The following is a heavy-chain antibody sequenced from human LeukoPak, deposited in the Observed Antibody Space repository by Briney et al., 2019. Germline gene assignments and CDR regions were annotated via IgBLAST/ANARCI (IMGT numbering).Heavy chain of an antibody. Sequence: SVKVSCKASGGTFSSYAIIWVRQAPGQGLEWMGGIIPIFGTANYAQKFQGRVTITTDESTSTAYMELSSLRSEDTAVYYCAREPGYSYGVFDYWGQGTLVTVSS. V-gene: IGHV1-69*05. CDR3: AREPGYSYGVFDY. CDR2: IIPIFGTA. J-gene: IGHJ4*02. CDR1: GGTFSSYA. D-gene: IGHD5-18*01.